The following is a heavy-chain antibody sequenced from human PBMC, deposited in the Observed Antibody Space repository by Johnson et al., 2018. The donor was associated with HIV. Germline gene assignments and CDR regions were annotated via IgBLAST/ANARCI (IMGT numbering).Heavy chain of an antibody. D-gene: IGHD5-18*01. CDR2: IGTAGDT. Sequence: VQLVESGGGLVQPGGSLRLSYAASRFTFRSYDMHWVRQATGKGLEWVSAIGTAGDTSYPGSVKGRFTISRENAKNSLYLQMNSMRAGDTAVYYCARGAMGNAFDIWGQGTMVTVSS. V-gene: IGHV3-13*01. CDR3: ARGAMGNAFDI. J-gene: IGHJ3*02. CDR1: RFTFRSYD.